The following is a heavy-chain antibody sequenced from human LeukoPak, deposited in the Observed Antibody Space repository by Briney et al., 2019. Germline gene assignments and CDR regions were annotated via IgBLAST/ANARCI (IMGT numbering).Heavy chain of an antibody. Sequence: GGSLRLSCAASGFTFSSYAMSWVRQAPGKGLEWVPAISGSGGSTYYADSVKGRFTISRDNSKNTLYLQMNSLRAEDTAVYYCARPYYGSGKYNWFDPWGQGTLVTVSS. J-gene: IGHJ5*02. V-gene: IGHV3-23*01. CDR1: GFTFSSYA. CDR2: ISGSGGST. D-gene: IGHD3-10*01. CDR3: ARPYYGSGKYNWFDP.